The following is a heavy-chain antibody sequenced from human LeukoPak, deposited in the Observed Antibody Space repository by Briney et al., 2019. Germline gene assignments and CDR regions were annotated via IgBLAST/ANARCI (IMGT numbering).Heavy chain of an antibody. CDR2: IIPILGIA. CDR3: AKDLPTRYRGYDKKHVVVDTYNWFDP. V-gene: IGHV1-69*04. CDR1: GGTFSSYA. Sequence: SVKVSCKACGGTFSSYAISWVRQAPGQGLEWMGRIIPILGIANYAQKFQGKVTITADKSTSTAYMELSSLRSDDTAVYYWAKDLPTRYRGYDKKHVVVDTYNWFDPWGQGTLVTVSS. J-gene: IGHJ5*02. D-gene: IGHD5-12*01.